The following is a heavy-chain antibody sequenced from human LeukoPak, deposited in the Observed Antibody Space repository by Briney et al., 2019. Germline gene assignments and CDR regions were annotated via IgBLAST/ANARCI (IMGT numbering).Heavy chain of an antibody. CDR3: ARDFSDADRSWWLDP. D-gene: IGHD3-22*01. V-gene: IGHV1-18*01. Sequence: ASVKVSCKASGYTFTNYGISWVRQAPGQGLECMGWISAYNGNTKYVQKFQGRVTMTRDTSTSTDYMELRSLRSDDTAIYYCARDFSDADRSWWLDPWGQGTLVTVSS. CDR2: ISAYNGNT. J-gene: IGHJ5*02. CDR1: GYTFTNYG.